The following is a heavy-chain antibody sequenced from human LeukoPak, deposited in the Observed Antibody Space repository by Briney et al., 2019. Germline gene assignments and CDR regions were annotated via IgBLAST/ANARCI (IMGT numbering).Heavy chain of an antibody. CDR2: IYHSGST. CDR3: ARVRHGDYIFDY. V-gene: IGHV4-38-2*02. CDR1: GYSISSGYY. D-gene: IGHD4-17*01. J-gene: IGHJ4*02. Sequence: SETLSLTCTVSGYSISSGYYWGWIRQPPGKGLEWIGSIYHSGSTYYNPSLTSRVTISADTSKNQFSLNLRSMTAADTAVYYCARVRHGDYIFDYWGRGTLVTVSS.